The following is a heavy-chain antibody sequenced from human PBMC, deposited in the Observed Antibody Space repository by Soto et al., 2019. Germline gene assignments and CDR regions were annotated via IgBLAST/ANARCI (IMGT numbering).Heavy chain of an antibody. V-gene: IGHV3-23*01. J-gene: IGHJ6*02. CDR2: ISNSGG. CDR3: AKGQAPAYYDFWSGYYPHYYGMDV. CDR1: GFNFSGYA. D-gene: IGHD3-3*01. Sequence: PGGSLRLSCEASGFNFSGYAMSWVRQAPGKGLQWVPTISNSGGNYADSVKGRFHTSRDNSKNILSLQMNSLRAEDTAVYYCAKGQAPAYYDFWSGYYPHYYGMDVWGQGTTVTVSS.